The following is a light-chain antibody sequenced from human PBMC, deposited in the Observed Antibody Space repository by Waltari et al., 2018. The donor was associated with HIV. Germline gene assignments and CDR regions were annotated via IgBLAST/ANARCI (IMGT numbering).Light chain of an antibody. CDR1: HTDIALYNL. Sequence: QSALTQPASVSGSPGQSITISCTGAHTDIALYNLVSWYRQHPDKAPQLVIYGVNTRPSGVSDRFSGSKSGNTASLTISSLQAEDEADYYCSSYTNTDILLFGGGTKLTVL. V-gene: IGLV2-14*01. CDR2: GVN. J-gene: IGLJ2*01. CDR3: SSYTNTDILL.